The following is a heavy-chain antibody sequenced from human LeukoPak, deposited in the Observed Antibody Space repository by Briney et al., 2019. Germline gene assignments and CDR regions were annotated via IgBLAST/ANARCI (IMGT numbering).Heavy chain of an antibody. V-gene: IGHV4-30-4*01. CDR1: GGSISSYY. J-gene: IGHJ4*02. CDR2: IYYSGSA. CDR3: ARAGIAVTYFDY. Sequence: SETLSLTCTVSGGSISSYYWSWIRQPPGKGLEWIGYIYYSGSAYYNPSLKSRVTISVDTSKNQFSLKLSSVTAADTAVYYCARAGIAVTYFDYWGQGTLVTVSS. D-gene: IGHD6-19*01.